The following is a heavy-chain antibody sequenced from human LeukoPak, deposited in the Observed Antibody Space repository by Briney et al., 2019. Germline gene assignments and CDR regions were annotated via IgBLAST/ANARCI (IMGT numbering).Heavy chain of an antibody. Sequence: GGSLRLSCAASGFTFSTYERNWVRQAPGKGLEWVSYISSSGSTIYYADSVKGRFTISRDNAKNSLYLQMNSLRAEDTAIYYCARDGDLTPAVPFDYWGQGTLVTVSS. D-gene: IGHD6-25*01. CDR3: ARDGDLTPAVPFDY. J-gene: IGHJ4*02. CDR2: ISSSGSTI. V-gene: IGHV3-48*03. CDR1: GFTFSTYE.